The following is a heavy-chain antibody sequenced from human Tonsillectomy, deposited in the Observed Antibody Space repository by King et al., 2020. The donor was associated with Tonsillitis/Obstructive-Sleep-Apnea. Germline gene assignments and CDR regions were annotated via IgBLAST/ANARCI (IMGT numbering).Heavy chain of an antibody. CDR2: IDPSDSYT. Sequence: EVQLVESGAEVKKPGESLRISCKGSGYSFTSYWISWVRQMPGKGLEWMGRIDPSDSYTNYSPSFQGHVTITADKSISTAYLQRSSLKASDTAMYYCGRQRRIQLCSDYWGQGTLVTVSS. V-gene: IGHV5-10-1*03. CDR1: GYSFTSYW. D-gene: IGHD5-18*01. CDR3: GRQRRIQLCSDY. J-gene: IGHJ4*02.